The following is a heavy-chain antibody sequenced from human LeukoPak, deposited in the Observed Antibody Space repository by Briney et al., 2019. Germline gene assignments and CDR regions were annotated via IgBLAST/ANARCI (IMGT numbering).Heavy chain of an antibody. Sequence: VGSLRLSCAASGFTFSSYSMNWVRQAPGKGLEWVSSISSSSSYIYYADSVKGRFTISRDNAKNSLYLQMNSLRAEDTAVYYCARDGTVTPHFDYWGQGTLVTVSS. D-gene: IGHD4-17*01. CDR3: ARDGTVTPHFDY. CDR2: ISSSSSYI. CDR1: GFTFSSYS. J-gene: IGHJ4*02. V-gene: IGHV3-21*01.